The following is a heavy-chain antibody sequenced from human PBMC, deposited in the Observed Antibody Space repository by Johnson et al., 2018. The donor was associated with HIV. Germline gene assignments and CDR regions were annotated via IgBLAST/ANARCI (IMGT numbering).Heavy chain of an antibody. Sequence: QVQLVESGGGVVQPGRSLGLSCSASGFTFSRNAMHWVRQPPGKGLEWVAVISFDGTNKHYGDYVRGRFTISRDNSKNTLYLQMNSLRAEDTAVYYCASIVVVPAAQDNDAFDIWGQGTMVTVSS. CDR3: ASIVVVPAAQDNDAFDI. CDR1: GFTFSRNA. V-gene: IGHV3-30*04. CDR2: ISFDGTNK. J-gene: IGHJ3*02. D-gene: IGHD2-2*01.